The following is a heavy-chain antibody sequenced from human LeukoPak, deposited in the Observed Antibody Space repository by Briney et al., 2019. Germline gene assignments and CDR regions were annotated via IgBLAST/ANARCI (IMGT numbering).Heavy chain of an antibody. Sequence: TLSLTCTVSGGSISSGGYYWSWIRQPPGKALEWLALIYWDDDKRYSPSLKSRLTITRDTSKNQVVLTMTNMDPVDTATYYCARRVSSGRGDIDYWGQGTLVTVSS. V-gene: IGHV2-5*08. CDR2: IYWDDDK. D-gene: IGHD6-19*01. J-gene: IGHJ4*02. CDR3: ARRVSSGRGDIDY. CDR1: GGSISSGGYY.